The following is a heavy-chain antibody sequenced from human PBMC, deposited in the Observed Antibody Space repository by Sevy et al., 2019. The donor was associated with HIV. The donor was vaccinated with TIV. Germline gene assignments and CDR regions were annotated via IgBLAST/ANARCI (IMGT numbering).Heavy chain of an antibody. J-gene: IGHJ4*02. CDR2: IYYSGST. D-gene: IGHD1-26*01. CDR3: ARTLYYVHSFDY. CDR1: GGSISRYY. V-gene: IGHV4-59*13. Sequence: SETLSLTCTVSGGSISRYYWSWIRQPPGKGLEWIGYIYYSGSTNYNPSLKSRVTISVDTSKNQFSLKLSSVTAADTAVYYCARTLYYVHSFDYWGQGTLVTVSS.